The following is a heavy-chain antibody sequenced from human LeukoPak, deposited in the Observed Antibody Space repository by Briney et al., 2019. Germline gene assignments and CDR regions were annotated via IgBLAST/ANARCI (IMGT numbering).Heavy chain of an antibody. CDR1: GGSISSSNW. CDR3: ARVRVCSGGSCYSYAFDI. Sequence: SGTLSLTCAVSGGSISSSNWWSWVRQPPGKGLEWIGEIYHSGSTNYNPSLKSRVTISVDKSKNQFSLKLSSVTAADTAVYYCARVRVCSGGSCYSYAFDIWGQGTMVTVSS. D-gene: IGHD2-15*01. CDR2: IYHSGST. J-gene: IGHJ3*02. V-gene: IGHV4-4*02.